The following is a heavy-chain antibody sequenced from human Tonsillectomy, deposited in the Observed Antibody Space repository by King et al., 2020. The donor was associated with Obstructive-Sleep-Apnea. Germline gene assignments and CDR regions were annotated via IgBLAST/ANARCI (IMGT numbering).Heavy chain of an antibody. J-gene: IGHJ4*02. CDR3: ARGDGYSSSPTPF. CDR1: GYTFTLYG. D-gene: IGHD6-13*01. CDR2: IRAYNGNT. Sequence: QLVQSGAEVKKPGASVKVSCKASGYTFTLYGINWVRQAPGQGLEWMGCIRAYNGNTFYAQKLQGRVTMTTDTSTGTAYMELWSLRSDDTAVYYCARGDGYSSSPTPFWGQGTLVTVSS. V-gene: IGHV1-18*04.